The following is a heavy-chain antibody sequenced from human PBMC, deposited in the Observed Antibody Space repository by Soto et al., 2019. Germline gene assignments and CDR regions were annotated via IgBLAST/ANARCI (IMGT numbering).Heavy chain of an antibody. CDR2: ISYDGSNK. V-gene: IGHV3-30-3*01. CDR3: ARDGDAWSGCDY. CDR1: GFTFSSYA. D-gene: IGHD3-10*02. J-gene: IGHJ4*02. Sequence: QVQLVESGGGVVQPGRSLRLSCAASGFTFSSYAMHWVRQAPGKGLEWVAVISYDGSNKYYADSVKGRFTISRDNSKNTLYLQMNSLRAEDTAVYYCARDGDAWSGCDYWGEGTLVTVSS.